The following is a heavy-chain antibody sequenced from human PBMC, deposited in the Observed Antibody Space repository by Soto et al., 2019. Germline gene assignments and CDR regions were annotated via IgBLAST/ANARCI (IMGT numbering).Heavy chain of an antibody. CDR1: GGTFSSYT. CDR3: ARDGGGVVVPAADWYFDL. D-gene: IGHD2-2*01. CDR2: IIPILGIA. Sequence: QVQLVQSGAEVKKPGSSVKVSCKASGGTFSSYTISWVRQAPGQGLEWMGRIIPILGIANYAQKFQGRVRITADKSTSTAYMELRSLRSEDTAVYYCARDGGGVVVPAADWYFDLWGRGTLVTVSS. J-gene: IGHJ2*01. V-gene: IGHV1-69*08.